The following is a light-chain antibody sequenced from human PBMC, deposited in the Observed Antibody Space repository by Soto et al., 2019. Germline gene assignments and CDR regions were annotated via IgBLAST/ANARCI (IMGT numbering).Light chain of an antibody. J-gene: IGLJ3*02. Sequence: QSALTQPASVSGSPGQSITISCTGTSSDVGGFNHVSWCQQHPGKAPKLMIHEVSNRPSGVSNPFTGSMSGNTASLTISGLKAEDEGDYYCSSYTSGSTWVFGGGTKVTVL. CDR3: SSYTSGSTWV. CDR1: SSDVGGFNH. V-gene: IGLV2-14*01. CDR2: EVS.